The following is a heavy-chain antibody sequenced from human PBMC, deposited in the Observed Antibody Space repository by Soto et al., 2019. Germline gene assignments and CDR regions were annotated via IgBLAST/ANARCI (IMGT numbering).Heavy chain of an antibody. CDR1: GGSISGYS. D-gene: IGHD1-1*01. J-gene: IGHJ5*02. Sequence: PSETLSLTCTVSGGSISGYSWSWIRQSPGKGLEWIGYIYYSGSTNYNPSLKSRVTISVDTSKNRFSLKLSSVTAADTAVYYCVRDGTKTLRDWFDPWGQGISVTVSS. V-gene: IGHV4-59*12. CDR2: IYYSGST. CDR3: VRDGTKTLRDWFDP.